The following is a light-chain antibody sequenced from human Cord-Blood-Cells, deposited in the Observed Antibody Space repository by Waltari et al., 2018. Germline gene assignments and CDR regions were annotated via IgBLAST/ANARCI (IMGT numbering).Light chain of an antibody. CDR2: AAS. CDR3: QQSYSTPPT. CDR1: QSISSY. J-gene: IGKJ1*01. V-gene: IGKV1-39*01. Sequence: DIQMTQSPSSLSASVGARVTITCRASQSISSYLNWYQQKPGKAPKLLIYAASSLQSGVPSRFTGSGSGTDFTLIISSLQPEDFATYYCQQSYSTPPTFGQGTKVEIK.